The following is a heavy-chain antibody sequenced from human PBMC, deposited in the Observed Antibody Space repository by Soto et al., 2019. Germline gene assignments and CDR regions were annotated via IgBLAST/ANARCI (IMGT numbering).Heavy chain of an antibody. J-gene: IGHJ6*02. Sequence: GGSLRLSCAASGFTFSSYSMNWVRQAPGKGLEWVSSISSSSSYIYYADSVKGRFTISRDNAKNSLYLQMNSLRAEDTAVYYCARDVHSKYSSGYYSGMDVWGQGTTVTVSS. CDR2: ISSSSSYI. CDR3: ARDVHSKYSSGYYSGMDV. D-gene: IGHD6-19*01. V-gene: IGHV3-21*01. CDR1: GFTFSSYS.